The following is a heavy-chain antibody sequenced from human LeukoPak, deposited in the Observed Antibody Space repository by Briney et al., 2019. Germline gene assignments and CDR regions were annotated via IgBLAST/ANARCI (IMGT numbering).Heavy chain of an antibody. CDR1: GGSFSGYY. CDR2: INHSGST. J-gene: IGHJ4*02. Sequence: PSETLSLTCAVYGGSFSGYYWSWIRQPPGKGLEWIGEINHSGSTNYNPSLKSRVPISVDTSKNQFSLKLSSVTAADTAVYYCARGEYYYDSRGYFDYWGQGTLVTVSS. V-gene: IGHV4-34*01. CDR3: ARGEYYYDSRGYFDY. D-gene: IGHD3-22*01.